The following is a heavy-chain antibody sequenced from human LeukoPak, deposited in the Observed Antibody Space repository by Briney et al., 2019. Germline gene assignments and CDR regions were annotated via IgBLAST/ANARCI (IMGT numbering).Heavy chain of an antibody. CDR1: GFTFSNYV. Sequence: GGSLRLSCVASGFTFSNYVMYWVRQVPGKGLEGVLGIIGTSSYTYSADFVKGRFTISRDNSMNTLWLQMNSLRVEDTAVYYCAKGSNFYASGSHFDVWGQGTLVTVSS. J-gene: IGHJ4*02. V-gene: IGHV3-23*01. CDR2: IIGTSSYT. D-gene: IGHD3-10*01. CDR3: AKGSNFYASGSHFDV.